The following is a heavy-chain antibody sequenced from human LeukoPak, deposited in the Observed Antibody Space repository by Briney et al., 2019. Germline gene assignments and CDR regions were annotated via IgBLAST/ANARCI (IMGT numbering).Heavy chain of an antibody. J-gene: IGHJ4*02. CDR1: GYSISSGYY. CDR3: ASSLYGSGNYFAY. D-gene: IGHD3-10*01. Sequence: SETLSLTCTVSGYSISSGYYWGWIRQPPGKGLEWIAIIYHSGITYYNPSLKSRVTISVDTSKNQFSLKLTSVTAADTAVYYCASSLYGSGNYFAYWGQGTLVTVSS. V-gene: IGHV4-38-2*02. CDR2: IYHSGIT.